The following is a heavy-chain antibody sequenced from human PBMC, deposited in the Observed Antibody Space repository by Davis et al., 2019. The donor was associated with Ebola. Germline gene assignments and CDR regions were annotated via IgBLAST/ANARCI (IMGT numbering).Heavy chain of an antibody. CDR1: GHAFTTYA. CDR3: ARDYYDDSDYPSRYFDL. Sequence: ASVKVSCKASGHAFTTYALNWVRQAPGQGLEWMGWISAYNGNTNYAQKVQGRVTMTTDTSTGTAYLDLSSLRSEDTAVYYCARDYYDDSDYPSRYFDLWGRGTLVIVSS. CDR2: ISAYNGNT. J-gene: IGHJ2*01. D-gene: IGHD3-22*01. V-gene: IGHV1-18*01.